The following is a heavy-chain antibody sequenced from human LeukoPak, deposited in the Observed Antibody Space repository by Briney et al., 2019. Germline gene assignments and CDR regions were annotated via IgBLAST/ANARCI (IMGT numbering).Heavy chain of an antibody. D-gene: IGHD2-8*01. Sequence: GGSLRLSCATSGFPFSDFPMSWVRQAPGKGLEWISTTNSGGTSTYYAESVKGRFTISRDNSKNTLYLQMSSLRVEDTAVYYCAKQSYARSLGEGGPGTLVSVSS. J-gene: IGHJ4*02. V-gene: IGHV3-23*01. CDR1: GFPFSDFP. CDR2: TNSGGTST. CDR3: AKQSYARSLGE.